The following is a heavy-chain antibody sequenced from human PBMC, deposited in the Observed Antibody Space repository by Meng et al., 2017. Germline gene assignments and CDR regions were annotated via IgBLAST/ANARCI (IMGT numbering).Heavy chain of an antibody. V-gene: IGHV2-5*02. CDR1: GFSLSDSGVG. CDR3: AHRRSDSREGWFDP. CDR2: IYWDDDK. J-gene: IGHJ5*02. Sequence: IPLQESGPTPVKPTQTLTLTCTFSGFSLSDSGVGVGWIRQPPGKALEWLALIYWDDDKRYSPSLKSRLTITKDTSKNQVVLTMTNMDPVDTATYYCAHRRSDSREGWFDPWGQGTLVTVSS. D-gene: IGHD4-11*01.